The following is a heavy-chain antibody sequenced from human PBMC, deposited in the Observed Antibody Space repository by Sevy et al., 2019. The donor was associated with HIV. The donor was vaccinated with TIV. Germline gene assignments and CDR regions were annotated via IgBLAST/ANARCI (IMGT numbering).Heavy chain of an antibody. J-gene: IGHJ3*02. CDR3: ARAGETDFWSGYSDAFDI. CDR1: GGSFSGYY. D-gene: IGHD3-3*01. V-gene: IGHV4-34*01. Sequence: SETLSLTCAVYGGSFSGYYWSWIRQPPGKGLEWIGEINHSGSTNYNPSLKSRVTISVDTSKNQFSLKLSSVTAADTAVYYCARAGETDFWSGYSDAFDIWGQGTMVTVSS. CDR2: INHSGST.